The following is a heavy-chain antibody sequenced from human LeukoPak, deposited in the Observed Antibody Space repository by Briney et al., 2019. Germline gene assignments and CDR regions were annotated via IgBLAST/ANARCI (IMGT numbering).Heavy chain of an antibody. J-gene: IGHJ6*02. Sequence: GGSLRLSCEASGFPFSRHAMSWVRQAPGQGLEWVSAITGSDGSTHYADSVKGRFTISRDNSKNTLYLQMNSLRAEDTAVYYCARSPRYCSGGSCYPLVYYGMDVWGQGTTVTVSS. CDR1: GFPFSRHA. CDR2: ITGSDGST. D-gene: IGHD2-15*01. V-gene: IGHV3-23*01. CDR3: ARSPRYCSGGSCYPLVYYGMDV.